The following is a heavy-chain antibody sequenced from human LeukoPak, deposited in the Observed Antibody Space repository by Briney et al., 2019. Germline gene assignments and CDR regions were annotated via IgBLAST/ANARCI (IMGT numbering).Heavy chain of an antibody. J-gene: IGHJ6*02. CDR2: IYSGGST. CDR1: GFTVSSNY. Sequence: PGGSLRLSCAASGFTVSSNYMSWVRQAPGKGLEWVSVIYSGGSTYYADSVKGRFTISRDNSKNTLYLQMNSLRAEDTAVYYCARELHDYGYGMDVWGQGTTVTVSS. V-gene: IGHV3-53*01. D-gene: IGHD4-17*01. CDR3: ARELHDYGYGMDV.